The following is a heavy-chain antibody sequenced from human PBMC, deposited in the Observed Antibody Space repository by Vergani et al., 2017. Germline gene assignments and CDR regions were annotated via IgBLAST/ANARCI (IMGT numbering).Heavy chain of an antibody. CDR3: AKANPRNSXYDYHYYYHAMDV. Sequence: EVQLLESGGDLVQPGGSLRLSCAASGFTFNHYAMNWVRQAPGKGLEWVSGISGSGGSTYYAGSVKGRFTISRDSSKNTLYLQMNSLSAGDTAVYYCAKANPRNSXYDYHYYYHAMDVWGQGTTVTVSS. D-gene: IGHD5-12*01. CDR1: GFTFNHYA. CDR2: ISGSGGST. V-gene: IGHV3-23*01. J-gene: IGHJ6*02.